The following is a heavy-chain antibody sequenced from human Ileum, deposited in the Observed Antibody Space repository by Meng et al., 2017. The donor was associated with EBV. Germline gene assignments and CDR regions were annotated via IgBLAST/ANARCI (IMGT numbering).Heavy chain of an antibody. J-gene: IGHJ5*02. CDR3: ARASYGSGSPLGESWFDP. CDR2: IHDSGST. Sequence: QVQLQESGPGLVKPSQTLSLTCTVSGGSISSGGYYWSWIRQHPGKGLEWIGYIHDSGSTYYNPSLKSRVTISADTSKNQFSLKLSSVTAADTAVYYCARASYGSGSPLGESWFDPWGQGTLVIVSS. D-gene: IGHD3-10*01. V-gene: IGHV4-31*03. CDR1: GGSISSGGYY.